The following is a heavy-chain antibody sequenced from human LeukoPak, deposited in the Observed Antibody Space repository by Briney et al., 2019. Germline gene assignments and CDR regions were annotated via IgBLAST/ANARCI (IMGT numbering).Heavy chain of an antibody. J-gene: IGHJ3*02. V-gene: IGHV4-39*07. Sequence: SQTLSLTCTVSGGSISSGSYYWGWIRQPPGKGLEWIGSIYYSGSTYYNPSLKSRVTISVDTSKNQFSLKLSSVTAADTAVYYCARDPRPAMVLGNAFDIWGQGTMVTVSS. CDR3: ARDPRPAMVLGNAFDI. CDR2: IYYSGST. D-gene: IGHD5-18*01. CDR1: GGSISSGSYY.